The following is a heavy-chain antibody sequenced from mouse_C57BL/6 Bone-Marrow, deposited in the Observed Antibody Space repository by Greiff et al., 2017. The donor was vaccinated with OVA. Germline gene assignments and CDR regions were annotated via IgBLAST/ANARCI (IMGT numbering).Heavy chain of an antibody. CDR3: ARLGPYAMDY. V-gene: IGHV1-55*01. CDR2: IYPGSGST. CDR1: GYTFTSYW. Sequence: QVQLQQPGAELVRPGTSVKLSCKASGYTFTSYWMHWVKQRPGQGLEWIGDIYPGSGSTNYNEKFKSKATLTVDTSSSTAYMQLSSLTSEDSAVYYCARLGPYAMDYWGQGTSVTVSS. J-gene: IGHJ4*01.